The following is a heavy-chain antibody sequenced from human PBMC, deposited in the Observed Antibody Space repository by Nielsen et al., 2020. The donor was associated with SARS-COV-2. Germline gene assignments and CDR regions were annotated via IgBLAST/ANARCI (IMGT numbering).Heavy chain of an antibody. CDR2: ISGSGGST. V-gene: IGHV3-23*01. D-gene: IGHD6-19*01. J-gene: IGHJ4*02. CDR3: AKEYSSGWYDGY. CDR1: GFTCSSYA. Sequence: GESLKISCAASGFTCSSYAMSWVRQAPGKGLEWVSAISGSGGSTYYADSVKGRFTISRDNSKNTLYLQMNSLRAEDTAVYYCAKEYSSGWYDGYWGQGTLVTVSS.